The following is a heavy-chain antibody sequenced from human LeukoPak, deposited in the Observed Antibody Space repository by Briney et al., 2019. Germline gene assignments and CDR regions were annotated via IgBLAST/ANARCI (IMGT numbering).Heavy chain of an antibody. D-gene: IGHD6-19*01. J-gene: IGHJ4*02. Sequence: PGGSLRLSCAASGFTFSSYWMHWVRHAPGKGLVWVSRISPDGSSTSYADSVKGRITISRDNAKNTLYLQMNSLRAEDTAVYYCARLQYSSGSYWGQGTLVTVSS. CDR1: GFTFSSYW. CDR2: ISPDGSST. CDR3: ARLQYSSGSY. V-gene: IGHV3-74*01.